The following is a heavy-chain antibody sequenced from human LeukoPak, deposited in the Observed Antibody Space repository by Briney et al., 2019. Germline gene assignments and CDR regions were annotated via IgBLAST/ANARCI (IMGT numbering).Heavy chain of an antibody. V-gene: IGHV1-18*01. D-gene: IGHD2-21*02. CDR3: ARDSPQLAYCGDDCYFFPDY. J-gene: IGHJ4*02. CDR1: GYTFTSYG. Sequence: ASVKVSCKASGYTFTSYGISWVRQAPGQGLEWMGGISAYNGNTNYAQKLQGRVTMTTDTSTSTAYMELRSLRSDDTAVYYCARDSPQLAYCGDDCYFFPDYWGQGTLVTVSS. CDR2: ISAYNGNT.